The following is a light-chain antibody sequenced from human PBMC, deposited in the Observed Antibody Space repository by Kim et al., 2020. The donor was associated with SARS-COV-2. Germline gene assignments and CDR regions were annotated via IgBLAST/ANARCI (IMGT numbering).Light chain of an antibody. V-gene: IGKV3-11*01. CDR2: DAS. Sequence: EIVLTQSPATLSLSPGERATLSCRASKSVTTYLAWYQQKPGQAPRLLIYDASNRATGIPARFTGSGSGTDFTLTISSLEPEDFAVYYCHHRSDWPLTFGGGTKLEI. J-gene: IGKJ4*01. CDR3: HHRSDWPLT. CDR1: KSVTTY.